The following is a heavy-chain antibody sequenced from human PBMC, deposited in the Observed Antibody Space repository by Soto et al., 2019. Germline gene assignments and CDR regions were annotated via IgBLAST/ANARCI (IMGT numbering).Heavy chain of an antibody. D-gene: IGHD1-26*01. Sequence: SGPTLVNPTQTLTLTCTFSGFSLSTSGMCVSWIRQPPGKALEWLALIDWDDDKYYSTSLKTRLTISKDTSKNQVVLTMTNMDPVDTATYYCVRIVGRKLLHDAFDIWGQGTMVTVSS. CDR3: VRIVGRKLLHDAFDI. J-gene: IGHJ3*02. CDR1: GFSLSTSGMC. V-gene: IGHV2-70*01. CDR2: IDWDDDK.